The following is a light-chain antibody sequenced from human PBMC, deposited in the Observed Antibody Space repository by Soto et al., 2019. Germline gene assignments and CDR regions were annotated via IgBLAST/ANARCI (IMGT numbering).Light chain of an antibody. J-gene: IGLJ7*01. CDR1: TSSIGSNY. Sequence: QSVLTQPPSASGTPGQRVTISCSGSTSSIGSNYVYWYQQLPGTAPKLLIYSNNQRPSGVPDRFSGSKSGTSASLAISGLRSEDEADYHCAAWDDSLKEPVFGGGTQLTVL. V-gene: IGLV1-47*01. CDR2: SNN. CDR3: AAWDDSLKEPV.